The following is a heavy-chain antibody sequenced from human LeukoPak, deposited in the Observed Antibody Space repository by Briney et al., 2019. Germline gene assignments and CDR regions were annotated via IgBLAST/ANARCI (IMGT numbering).Heavy chain of an antibody. CDR1: GGSFSGYY. J-gene: IGHJ4*02. Sequence: SETLSLTCAVYGGSFSGYYWSWIRQPPGKGLEWIGEINHSGSTNYNPSLKGRVTISVDTSKNQFSLKPSSVTAADTAVYYCARKSRAGYCSGGSCYHQTYYFDYWGQGTLVTVSS. V-gene: IGHV4-34*01. D-gene: IGHD2-15*01. CDR2: INHSGST. CDR3: ARKSRAGYCSGGSCYHQTYYFDY.